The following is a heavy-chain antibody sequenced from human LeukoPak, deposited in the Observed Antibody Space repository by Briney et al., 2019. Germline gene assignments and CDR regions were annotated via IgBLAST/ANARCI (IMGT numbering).Heavy chain of an antibody. D-gene: IGHD3-10*01. CDR1: GFTFSSYT. V-gene: IGHV3-23*01. CDR3: ATRRFGELTY. J-gene: IGHJ4*02. Sequence: GGSLRLSCAGSGFTFSSYTMSWVRQAPGKGLEWVSSITDSGGSTCYADSVKGRFSISRDTSKNTLYLQMNSLRVEDTAVYYCATRRFGELTYWGQGTLVTVSS. CDR2: ITDSGGST.